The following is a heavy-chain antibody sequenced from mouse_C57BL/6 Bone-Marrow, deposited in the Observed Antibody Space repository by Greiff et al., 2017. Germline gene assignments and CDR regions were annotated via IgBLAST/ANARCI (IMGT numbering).Heavy chain of an antibody. J-gene: IGHJ1*03. CDR3: TTWAGFFYYYGSSYGYFDV. CDR1: GYTFTDHT. CDR2: IYPRDGST. V-gene: IGHV1-78*01. Sequence: QVQLQQSDAELVKPGASVKISCKVSGYTFTDHTIHWMKQRPEQGLEWIGYIYPRDGSTKYNEKFKGKATLTADKSSSTAYMQLNSLTSEDSAVYFCTTWAGFFYYYGSSYGYFDVWGTGTTVTVSS. D-gene: IGHD1-1*01.